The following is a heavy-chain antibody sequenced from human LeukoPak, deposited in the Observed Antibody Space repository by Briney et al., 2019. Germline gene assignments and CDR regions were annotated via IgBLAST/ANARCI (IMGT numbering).Heavy chain of an antibody. V-gene: IGHV4-31*03. CDR1: GGSISSGGYY. CDR3: ARGPPRVTYFDY. J-gene: IGHJ4*02. CDR2: IYYSGST. Sequence: PSQTLSLTCTVSGGSISSGGYYWSWIRQHPGKGLEWIGYIYYSGSTYYNPSLKSRVTISVDTSKNQFSLKLSSVTAADTAVYYCARGPPRVTYFDYWGQGTLVTVSS.